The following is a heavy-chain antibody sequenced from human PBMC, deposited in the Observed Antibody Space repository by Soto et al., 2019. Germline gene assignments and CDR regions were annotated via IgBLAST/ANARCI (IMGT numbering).Heavy chain of an antibody. J-gene: IGHJ6*02. CDR2: INPETGAT. Sequence: ASVKVSCKASGYTFTGYYVHWVREAPGQGLEWMGWINPETGATSYAQKFQGRVTLSRDTSINTAYLELSSLRFDDAAVYFCARERYQVISDGMDVWGQGTTVTVSS. CDR1: GYTFTGYY. CDR3: ARERYQVISDGMDV. D-gene: IGHD2-2*01. V-gene: IGHV1-2*02.